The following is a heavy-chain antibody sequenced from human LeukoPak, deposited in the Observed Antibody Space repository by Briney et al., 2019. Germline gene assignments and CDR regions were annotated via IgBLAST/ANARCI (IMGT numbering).Heavy chain of an antibody. V-gene: IGHV3-30*04. D-gene: IGHD6-19*01. CDR3: AREIVSAVGGNFDY. Sequence: GGSLRVSPAASGFTLSSYVTHWGRHAPGKGLEWGAVISYDGSNKYYADSVKGRFTISRDNAKNSLHLEMNSLRAEDTAVYYCAREIVSAVGGNFDYWGQGTLVTVSS. J-gene: IGHJ4*02. CDR1: GFTLSSYV. CDR2: ISYDGSNK.